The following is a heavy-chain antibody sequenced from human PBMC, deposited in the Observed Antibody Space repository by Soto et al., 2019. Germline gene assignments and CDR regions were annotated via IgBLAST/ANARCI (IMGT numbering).Heavy chain of an antibody. D-gene: IGHD3-10*01. V-gene: IGHV1-18*01. CDR3: VRERWFGGLDAFEI. CDR2: ISAYNGNT. CDR1: GYTFTSYG. Sequence: QVQLVQSGAEVKKPGASVKVSCKASGYTFTSYGISWVRQAPGKGLEWMGWISAYNGNTNYAQKLQGRVTMTPDTTTSPAYMELRSVRSDDTAVYYGVRERWFGGLDAFEIWGQGTMVTVSS. J-gene: IGHJ3*02.